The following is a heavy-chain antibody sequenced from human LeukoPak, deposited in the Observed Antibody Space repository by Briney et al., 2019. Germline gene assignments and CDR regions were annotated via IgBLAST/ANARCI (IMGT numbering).Heavy chain of an antibody. V-gene: IGHV3-53*05. CDR3: AKLGIVVVVAATTWFDP. J-gene: IGHJ5*02. D-gene: IGHD2-15*01. CDR2: IYSGGST. Sequence: GGSLRLSCAASGFTVISNYMTWVRQAPGKGLEWVSVIYSGGSTYYADSVKGRFTISRDNSKNTLYLQMNSLRAEDTAVYYCAKLGIVVVVAATTWFDPWGQGTLVTVSS. CDR1: GFTVISNY.